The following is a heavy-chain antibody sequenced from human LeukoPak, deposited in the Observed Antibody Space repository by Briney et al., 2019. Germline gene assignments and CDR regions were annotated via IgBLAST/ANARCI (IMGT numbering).Heavy chain of an antibody. CDR2: MYYNANA. CDR3: ARFFTVTSEIDI. J-gene: IGHJ4*02. D-gene: IGHD4-17*01. V-gene: IGHV4-59*02. Sequence: SETLSLTCTVSGGSVSGYYWTWIRQPPGKGLEPVGYMYYNANANYNPSLTGRVAMSVDTSKNQLSLHLDSMTAADTAVYYCARFFTVTSEIDIWGQGVLVTVSS. CDR1: GGSVSGYY.